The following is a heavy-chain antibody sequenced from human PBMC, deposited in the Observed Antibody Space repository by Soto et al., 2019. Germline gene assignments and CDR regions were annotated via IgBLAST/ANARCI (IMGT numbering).Heavy chain of an antibody. CDR2: IYYSGST. V-gene: IGHV4-31*03. D-gene: IGHD4-17*01. CDR3: ARDRGDHYYYYGMDV. J-gene: IGHJ6*02. CDR1: GGSISSGGYY. Sequence: SETLSLTCTVSGGSISSGGYYWSWIRQHPGKGLEWIGYIYYSGSTYYNPSLKSRVTMSVDTSKNQFSLKLSSVTAADTAVYYCARDRGDHYYYYGMDVWGQGTTVTVSS.